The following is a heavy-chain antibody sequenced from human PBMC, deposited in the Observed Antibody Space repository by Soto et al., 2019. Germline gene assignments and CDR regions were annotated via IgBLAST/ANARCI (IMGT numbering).Heavy chain of an antibody. CDR3: ANQLTMVRGVTPLVDY. D-gene: IGHD3-10*01. CDR2: ISWNSGSI. V-gene: IGHV3-9*01. J-gene: IGHJ4*02. Sequence: EVQLVESVGGLVQPGRSLRLSCAASGFTFDDYAMHWVRQAPGKGLEWVSGISWNSGSIGYADSVKGRFTISRDNAKNSLYLQMNSLRAEDTALYYCANQLTMVRGVTPLVDYWGQGTLVTVSS. CDR1: GFTFDDYA.